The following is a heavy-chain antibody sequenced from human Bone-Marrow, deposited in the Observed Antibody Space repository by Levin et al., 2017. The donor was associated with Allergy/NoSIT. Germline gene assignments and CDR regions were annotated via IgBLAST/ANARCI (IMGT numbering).Heavy chain of an antibody. J-gene: IGHJ4*02. D-gene: IGHD3-3*01. Sequence: ASVKVSCKASGYTFTSYYMHWVRQAPGQGLEWMGIINPSGGSTSYAQKFQGRVTMTRDTSTSTVYMELSSLRSEDTAVYYCARDPKVLRFLEWLSLGHRKPKGTMYYFDYWGQGTLVTVSS. CDR1: GYTFTSYY. CDR3: ARDPKVLRFLEWLSLGHRKPKGTMYYFDY. CDR2: INPSGGST. V-gene: IGHV1-46*01.